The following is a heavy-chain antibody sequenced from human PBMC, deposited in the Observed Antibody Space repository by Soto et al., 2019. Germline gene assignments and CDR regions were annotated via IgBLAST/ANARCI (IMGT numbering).Heavy chain of an antibody. CDR1: DDSISTYY. V-gene: IGHV4-59*08. D-gene: IGHD2-15*01. CDR2: IYYGGTT. J-gene: IGHJ4*02. CDR3: VRHYCSGGRCHWSY. Sequence: PSETLSLTCTVSDDSISTYYWSWIRQPPGKGLEWIGYIYYGGTTNYSPSLKSRVTISVDTSKKQFSLNLSSVTAADTAVYYCVRHYCSGGRCHWSYWGPRTLVTGSS.